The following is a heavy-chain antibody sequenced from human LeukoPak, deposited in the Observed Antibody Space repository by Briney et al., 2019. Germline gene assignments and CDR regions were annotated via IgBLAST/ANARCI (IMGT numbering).Heavy chain of an antibody. J-gene: IGHJ3*01. Sequence: PGGSLRLSCAASGFTVSGNYMSWVRQAPGKGLEWVSVIYSDGATYNADPVKGRFTLSRDNSKNMVYLQMNSLRAEDTALYYCVGDPPNSGYAFQVWGHGTVVTVSS. CDR2: IYSDGAT. CDR1: GFTVSGNY. D-gene: IGHD3-22*01. CDR3: VGDPPNSGYAFQV. V-gene: IGHV3-53*01.